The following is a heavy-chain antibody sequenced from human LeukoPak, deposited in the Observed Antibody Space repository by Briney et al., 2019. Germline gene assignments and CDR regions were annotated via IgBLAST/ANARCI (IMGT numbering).Heavy chain of an antibody. CDR3: VRDLWNYYDSSAYYYEDY. V-gene: IGHV3-74*01. CDR1: GFSFSSHW. J-gene: IGHJ4*02. Sequence: GGSLRLSCAASGFSFSSHWMHWFRQAPEKGLVWVSRINSDGSITSNADSVKGRFTISRDNAKNTLFLQMNSLRAEDTAVYYCVRDLWNYYDSSAYYYEDYWGQGTLVTVSS. D-gene: IGHD3-22*01. CDR2: INSDGSIT.